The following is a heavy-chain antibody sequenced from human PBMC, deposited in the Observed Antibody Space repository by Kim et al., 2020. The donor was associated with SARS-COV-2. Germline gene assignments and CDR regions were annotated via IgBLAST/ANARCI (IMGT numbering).Heavy chain of an antibody. CDR3: ARGFGYSSSWYYKDWYFDL. CDR2: INHSGST. CDR1: GGSFSGYY. V-gene: IGHV4-34*01. Sequence: SETLSLTCAVYGGSFSGYYWSWIRQPPGKGLEWIGEINHSGSTNYNPSLKSRVTISVDTSKNQFSLKLSSVTAADTAVYYCARGFGYSSSWYYKDWYFDL. J-gene: IGHJ2*01. D-gene: IGHD6-13*01.